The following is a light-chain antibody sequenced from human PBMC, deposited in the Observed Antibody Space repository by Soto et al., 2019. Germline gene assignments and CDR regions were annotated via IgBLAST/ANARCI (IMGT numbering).Light chain of an antibody. V-gene: IGLV2-14*03. J-gene: IGLJ1*01. CDR2: DVS. CDR3: SSYTTSNTRQIV. CDR1: SSDVGGYNY. Sequence: QPALTQPASVSGSPGQSITLSCTGTSSDVGGYNYVSWYQHHPDKAPKLIIYDVSNRPSGVSNPFSGSKSGNTASLTISGLQPEDEADYYCSSYTTSNTRQIVFGTGTKVTVL.